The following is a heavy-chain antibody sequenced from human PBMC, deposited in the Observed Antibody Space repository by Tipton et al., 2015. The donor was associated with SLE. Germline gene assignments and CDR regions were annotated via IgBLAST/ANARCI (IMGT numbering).Heavy chain of an antibody. CDR2: IHYSGSS. V-gene: IGHV4-39*07. CDR3: ARHEVSGIGYFQH. Sequence: TLSLTCTVSGGSISRSSFYWGWIRQPPGKKLEWLGSIHYSGSSYYNPSPKSRVNISVDTSKNQFSLKLTSVTAAETGVYYCARHEVSGIGYFQHWGQGTLVTVSS. J-gene: IGHJ1*01. CDR1: GGSISRSSFY. D-gene: IGHD6-19*01.